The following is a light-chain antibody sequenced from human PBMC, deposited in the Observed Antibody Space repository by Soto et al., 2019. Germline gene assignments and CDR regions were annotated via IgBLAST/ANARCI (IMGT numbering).Light chain of an antibody. CDR2: DAS. CDR3: QQRSNWPPWT. Sequence: EIVLTQSPATLSLSPGERATLSCRASQSVSSYLAWYQQKPGQAPRLLIYDASNRATGIPARFSGSGSGTDFTLTINSLEPEDFAVYYCQQRSNWPPWTFGQGTKVESK. CDR1: QSVSSY. V-gene: IGKV3-11*01. J-gene: IGKJ1*01.